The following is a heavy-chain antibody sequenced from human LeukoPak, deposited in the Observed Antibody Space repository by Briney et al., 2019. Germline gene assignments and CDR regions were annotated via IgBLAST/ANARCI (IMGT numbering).Heavy chain of an antibody. V-gene: IGHV1-69*04. CDR3: ARDYGLNCRSTSCAGAFDI. Sequence: GASVKVSCKASGGTFSSYAISWVRQAPGQGLEWMGRIIPILGIANYAQKFQGRVTITADKSTSTAYMELSSLRSEDTAVHYCARDYGLNCRSTSCAGAFDIWGQGTMVTVSP. CDR1: GGTFSSYA. CDR2: IIPILGIA. J-gene: IGHJ3*02. D-gene: IGHD2-2*01.